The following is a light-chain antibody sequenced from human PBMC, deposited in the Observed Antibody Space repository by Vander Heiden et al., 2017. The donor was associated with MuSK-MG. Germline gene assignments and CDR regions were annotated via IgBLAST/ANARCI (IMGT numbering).Light chain of an antibody. CDR2: AAS. CDR3: QQLNSYPHT. V-gene: IGKV1-9*01. Sequence: DIQLTQSPSFLSASVGDRVTITCRASQGISSYLAWHQQKPGRAPKLLIYAASTLQSGVPSRFSGSGSGTEFTLTISSLQPEDFATYYCQQLNSYPHTFGQGTKLEIK. J-gene: IGKJ2*01. CDR1: QGISSY.